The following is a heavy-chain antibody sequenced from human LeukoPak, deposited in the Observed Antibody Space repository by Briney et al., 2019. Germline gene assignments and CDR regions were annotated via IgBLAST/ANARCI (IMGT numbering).Heavy chain of an antibody. D-gene: IGHD1-1*01. CDR2: IKQDGSEK. V-gene: IGHV3-7*01. CDR1: GFTVSSYW. Sequence: PGGSLRLSCAASGFTVSSYWMSWVRQAPGKGLEWVANIKQDGSEKYYVDSVKGRFTISRDNAKNSLYLQINTLRAEDTAVYYCARGPGGAFDFWGHGAMVTVSS. CDR3: ARGPGGAFDF. J-gene: IGHJ3*01.